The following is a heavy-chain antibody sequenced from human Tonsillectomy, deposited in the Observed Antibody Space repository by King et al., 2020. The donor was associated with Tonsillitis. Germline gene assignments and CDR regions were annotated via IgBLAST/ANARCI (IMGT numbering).Heavy chain of an antibody. Sequence: VQLVESGGGLVQPGGSLRLSCSASGFTFSDYAIHWVRQSPGKGLEYVSAISSDGGKKYYADSVKGRFTISRDNSKNTLYLQMSSLRAEVTAVYYCVNGVLYCTLGVCRYYYYYLGVWGKGTTVTVSS. J-gene: IGHJ6*03. CDR2: ISSDGGKK. D-gene: IGHD2-8*01. CDR3: VNGVLYCTLGVCRYYYYYLGV. V-gene: IGHV3-64D*06. CDR1: GFTFSDYA.